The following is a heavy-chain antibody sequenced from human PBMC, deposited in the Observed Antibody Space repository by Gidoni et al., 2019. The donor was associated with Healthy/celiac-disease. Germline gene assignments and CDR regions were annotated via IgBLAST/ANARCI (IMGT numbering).Heavy chain of an antibody. CDR2: ISGSGGST. CDR1: GFTFSIYA. J-gene: IGHJ4*02. D-gene: IGHD6-13*01. CDR3: AKDIRGIARIAAAPFDY. Sequence: EVQLLESGGGLVQPGGSLRLSCAASGFTFSIYAMSWVRQAPGKGLEWVSAISGSGGSTYYADSVKGRFTISRDNSKNTLYLQMNSLRAEDTAVYYCAKDIRGIARIAAAPFDYWGQGTLVTVSS. V-gene: IGHV3-23*01.